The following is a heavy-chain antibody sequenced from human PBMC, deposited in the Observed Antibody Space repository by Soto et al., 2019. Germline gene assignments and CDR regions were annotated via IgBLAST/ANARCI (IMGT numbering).Heavy chain of an antibody. CDR3: ARAVRGVGVVNFFGWFDP. D-gene: IGHD3-3*01. J-gene: IGHJ5*02. CDR1: GGTFSSYA. CDR2: IIPIFGTA. Sequence: SVKVSCKASGGTFSSYAISWVRQAPGQGLEWMGGIIPIFGTASYAQKFQGRVTITADESTSTAYMELSSLRSEDTAVYYCARAVRGVGVVNFFGWFDPWGQGTLVTVSS. V-gene: IGHV1-69*13.